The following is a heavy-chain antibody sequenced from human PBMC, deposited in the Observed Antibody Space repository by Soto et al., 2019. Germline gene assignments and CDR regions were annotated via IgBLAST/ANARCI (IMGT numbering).Heavy chain of an antibody. CDR2: ISERGDTT. D-gene: IGHD1-1*01. V-gene: IGHV3-23*04. J-gene: IGHJ4*02. CDR3: AKDKPGTTSFDY. Sequence: EVQLVESGGGLVQPGGSLRLSCAASGFTFSSYDMHWVRQATGKGLEWVSGISERGDTTHYAESVKGRFTISRDTSKNTLYLQLNTLRADDTAVYYCAKDKPGTTSFDYWGQGTLVTVSS. CDR1: GFTFSSYD.